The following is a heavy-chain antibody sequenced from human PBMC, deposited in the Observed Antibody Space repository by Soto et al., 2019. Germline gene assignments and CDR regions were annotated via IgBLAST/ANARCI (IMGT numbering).Heavy chain of an antibody. Sequence: PGGSLRLSCAASGFTFSSYGMHGVRQAPGKGLEWVAVIWYDGSNKYYADSVKGRFTISRDNSKNTLYLQMNSLRAEDTAVYYCARDGYCSGGSCYSVPVFDYWGQGT. J-gene: IGHJ4*02. D-gene: IGHD2-15*01. CDR3: ARDGYCSGGSCYSVPVFDY. CDR1: GFTFSSYG. V-gene: IGHV3-33*01. CDR2: IWYDGSNK.